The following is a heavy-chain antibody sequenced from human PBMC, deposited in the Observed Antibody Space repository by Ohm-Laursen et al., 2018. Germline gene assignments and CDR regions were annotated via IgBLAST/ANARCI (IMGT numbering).Heavy chain of an antibody. J-gene: IGHJ4*02. Sequence: SLRLSCAASGFRCSNYWMSWVRQAPGKGLEWVANIKEDGSEKYYVDAVKGRFTISRDNAKNSLYLQMNSLRAEDTAVYYCTRDGLDHGDSWGQGTLVTVSS. CDR1: GFRCSNYW. CDR2: IKEDGSEK. D-gene: IGHD3/OR15-3a*01. CDR3: TRDGLDHGDS. V-gene: IGHV3-7*01.